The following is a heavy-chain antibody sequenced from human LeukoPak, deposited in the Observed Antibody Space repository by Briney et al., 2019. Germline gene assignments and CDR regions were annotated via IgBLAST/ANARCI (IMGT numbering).Heavy chain of an antibody. D-gene: IGHD3-10*01. CDR1: GGSISSYY. V-gene: IGHV4-4*07. CDR3: ARVVWVRGVSDAFDI. CDR2: IYTSGST. Sequence: PSETLSLTCTVSGGSISSYYWSWIRQPAGKGLEWIGRIYTSGSTNYNPSLKSRVTMSVDTSKNQFSLKLSSVTAADTAVYYCARVVWVRGVSDAFDIWGQGTMVTVSS. J-gene: IGHJ3*02.